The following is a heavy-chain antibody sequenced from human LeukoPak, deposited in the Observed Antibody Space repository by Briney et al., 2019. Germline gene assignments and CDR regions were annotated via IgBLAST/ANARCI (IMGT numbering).Heavy chain of an antibody. J-gene: IGHJ3*02. CDR2: IYYSGST. V-gene: IGHV4-39*07. Sequence: SETLSLTCTVSGGFISSSSYYWGWIRQPPGNGLEWIGSIYYSGSTYYNPSLKSRVTISVDTSKNQFSLKLSSVTAADTAVYYCARTMEWLIRGDAFDIWGQGTMVTVSS. CDR1: GGFISSSSYY. CDR3: ARTMEWLIRGDAFDI. D-gene: IGHD3-3*01.